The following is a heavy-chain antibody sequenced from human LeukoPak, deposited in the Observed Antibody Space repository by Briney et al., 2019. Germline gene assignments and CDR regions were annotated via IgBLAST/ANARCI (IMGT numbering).Heavy chain of an antibody. CDR1: GFTFTSSA. CDR3: AAVFVFTFAFPPP. CDR2: IVVGSGNT. J-gene: IGHJ5*02. D-gene: IGHD2-21*01. Sequence: SVKVSCKASGFTFTSSAMQWVRQARGQRLELIGWIVVGSGNTNYAQKFQERVTITRDMSTSTAYMELSSLRSEDTAVYYCAAVFVFTFAFPPPWGQGTLVTISS. V-gene: IGHV1-58*02.